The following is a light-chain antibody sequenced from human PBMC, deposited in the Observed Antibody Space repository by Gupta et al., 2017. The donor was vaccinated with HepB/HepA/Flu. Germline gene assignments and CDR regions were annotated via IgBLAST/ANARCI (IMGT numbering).Light chain of an antibody. CDR1: SSDVGNYNY. Sequence: QSALTQPPSVSGSPGQSVTLSRTGSSSDVGNYNYVSWYQHHPGKAPKLMIYDVSKWPTGVPDRFSGAKSGSTASLTISGLQAEDEADYYCCSYADSYTHYVFGTGTKVTVL. CDR3: CSYADSYTHYV. V-gene: IGLV2-11*01. J-gene: IGLJ1*01. CDR2: DVS.